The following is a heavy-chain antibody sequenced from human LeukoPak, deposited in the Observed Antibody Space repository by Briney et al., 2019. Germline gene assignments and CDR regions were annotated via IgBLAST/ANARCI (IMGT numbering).Heavy chain of an antibody. J-gene: IGHJ4*02. CDR1: GYSFTSYW. V-gene: IGHV5-51*01. Sequence: VESLKISCKGSGYSFTSYWIGWVRQMPGKGLEWMGIIYPGDSDTRYSPSFQGQVTISADKSISTAYLQWSSLKASDTAMYYCARRRGSGSYDAYYFDYWGQGTLVTVSS. CDR3: ARRRGSGSYDAYYFDY. CDR2: IYPGDSDT. D-gene: IGHD1-26*01.